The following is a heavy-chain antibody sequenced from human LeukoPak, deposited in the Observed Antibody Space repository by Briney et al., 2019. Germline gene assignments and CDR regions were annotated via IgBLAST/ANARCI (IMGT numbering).Heavy chain of an antibody. V-gene: IGHV3-30*04. CDR3: ARDLAYFDY. Sequence: PGGSLRLSCAASGFTFSSYAMHWVRQAPGKGLEWVAVISYDGSNKYYADSVKGRFTISRDNSKNTLYLQMNSLRAEDTAVYYCARDLAYFDYWGRGTLVTVSS. CDR2: ISYDGSNK. J-gene: IGHJ4*02. CDR1: GFTFSSYA.